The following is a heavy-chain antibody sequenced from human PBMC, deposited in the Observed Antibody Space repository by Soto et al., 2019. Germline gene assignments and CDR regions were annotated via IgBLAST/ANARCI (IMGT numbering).Heavy chain of an antibody. J-gene: IGHJ6*02. V-gene: IGHV4-34*01. CDR2: INHSGST. Sequence: SETLSLTCAVYGGSFSGYYWSWIRQPPGKGLEWIGEINHSGSTNYNPSLKSRVTISVDTSKNQFSLKLSSVTAADTAVYYCARGPVSQYYYYGMDVWGQGTTVTVSS. CDR3: ARGPVSQYYYYGMDV. CDR1: GGSFSGYY.